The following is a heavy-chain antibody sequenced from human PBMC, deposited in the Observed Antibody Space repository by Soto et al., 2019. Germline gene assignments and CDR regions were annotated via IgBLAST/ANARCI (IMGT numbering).Heavy chain of an antibody. J-gene: IGHJ6*02. CDR1: GDSVGNGPYY. V-gene: IGHV4-61*01. CDR2: IYYSGST. CDR3: ARVGSSCHSGGCYYYYGLGV. D-gene: IGHD1-26*01. Sequence: QVRLQESGPGLVKPSETLSLSCLVSGDSVGNGPYYWSWIRQSPGEGLEWIAYIYYSGSTNGNPSVESLVNISIDMSKNQLFLELRSVTAADAAVYFCARVGSSCHSGGCYYYYGLGVWGQGTTVAISS.